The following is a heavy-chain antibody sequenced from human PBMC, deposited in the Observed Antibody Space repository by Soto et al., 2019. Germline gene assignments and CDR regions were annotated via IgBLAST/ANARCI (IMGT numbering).Heavy chain of an antibody. Sequence: QLQLQESGPGLVKPSETLSLTCTVSGGSISSSSYYWGWIRQPPGKGLEWIGSIYYSGSTYYNPSLKSRVTISVDTSKNQFSLKLSSVTAADTAVYYCARHHSYTAMVFHFDYWGQGTLVTVSS. CDR1: GGSISSSSYY. D-gene: IGHD5-18*01. CDR2: IYYSGST. CDR3: ARHHSYTAMVFHFDY. V-gene: IGHV4-39*01. J-gene: IGHJ4*02.